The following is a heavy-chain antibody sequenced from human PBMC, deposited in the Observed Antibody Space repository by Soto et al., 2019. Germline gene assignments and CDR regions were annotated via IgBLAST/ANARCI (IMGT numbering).Heavy chain of an antibody. CDR2: MNPNSGNT. Sequence: PGESLKISCKASGYTFTSYDINWVRQATGQGLEWMGWMNPNSGNTGYAQKFQGRVTMTRNTSISTAYMELSSLRSEDTAVYYCASYSPEMATQKRHSPYYYYGMDVWGQGTTVTVSS. J-gene: IGHJ6*02. CDR1: GYTFTSYD. CDR3: ASYSPEMATQKRHSPYYYYGMDV. D-gene: IGHD5-12*01. V-gene: IGHV1-8*01.